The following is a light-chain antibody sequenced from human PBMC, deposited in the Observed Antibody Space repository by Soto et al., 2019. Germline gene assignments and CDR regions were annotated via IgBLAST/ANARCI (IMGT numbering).Light chain of an antibody. J-gene: IGLJ2*01. Sequence: QSVLTQPPSVSAAPGQKVTISCSGSSANIGSNYVSWYQHLPGTAPKLVIYDSDRRPSEIPDRFSGSKSGTSATLDITGLQTGDEADDYCGAWDGSLSVVLFGGGTKLTVL. CDR1: SANIGSNY. CDR2: DSD. CDR3: GAWDGSLSVVL. V-gene: IGLV1-51*01.